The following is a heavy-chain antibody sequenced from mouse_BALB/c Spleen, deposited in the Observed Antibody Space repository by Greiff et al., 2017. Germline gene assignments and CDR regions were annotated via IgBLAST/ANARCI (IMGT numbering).Heavy chain of an antibody. CDR2: ISSGSSTI. J-gene: IGHJ3*01. D-gene: IGHD4-1*01. V-gene: IGHV5-17*02. CDR3: TQASNWDVDAY. CDR1: GFTFSSFG. Sequence: EVKLVESGGGLVQPGGSRKLSCAASGFTFSSFGMPWVRQAPEKGLEWVAYISSGSSTIYYADTVRGRFTISSDNPKNTRFLQMTSLRSEDTAMYYCTQASNWDVDAYWGQGTLVTVSA.